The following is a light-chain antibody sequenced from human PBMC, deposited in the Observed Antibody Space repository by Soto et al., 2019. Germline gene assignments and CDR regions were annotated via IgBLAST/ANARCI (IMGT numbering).Light chain of an antibody. J-gene: IGLJ1*01. CDR3: NSFRVSHLYV. CDR1: STDVGGYNA. Sequence: QSALSQPASVSGSPGQTITISCTGTSTDVGGYNAVSWYQHHPGKAPKLIIYEVTHRPSGVSDRFSASKSSNTASLTISGLQAEDEADYYCNSFRVSHLYVFGTGTKVTVL. V-gene: IGLV2-14*01. CDR2: EVT.